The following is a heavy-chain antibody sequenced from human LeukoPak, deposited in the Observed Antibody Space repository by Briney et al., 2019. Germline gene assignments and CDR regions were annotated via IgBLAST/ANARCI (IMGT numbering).Heavy chain of an antibody. J-gene: IGHJ4*02. CDR1: GFTFSNYA. CDR2: ILGSGGGT. CDR3: ARVVYSSGWPDFDY. V-gene: IGHV3-23*01. D-gene: IGHD6-19*01. Sequence: PGASLRLSCAASGFTFSNYAMSWVRQAPGKGLEWVSAILGSGGGTYYADSVKGRFTVSRDNSKSTLYLQMNSLRAEDTAVYYCARVVYSSGWPDFDYWGQGTLVTVSS.